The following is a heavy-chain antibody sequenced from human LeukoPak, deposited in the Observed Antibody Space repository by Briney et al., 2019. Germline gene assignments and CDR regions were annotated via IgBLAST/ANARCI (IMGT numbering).Heavy chain of an antibody. Sequence: GGSLRLSCAASGFTFSSYDMTWVRQAPGKGLEWVSYIGSSGSIIYYADSVKGRFTISRDNAKNSLYLQMNSLRAEDTAVYYCARGDYGGDYFDYWGQGTLVTVSS. D-gene: IGHD4-23*01. CDR1: GFTFSSYD. J-gene: IGHJ4*02. V-gene: IGHV3-48*03. CDR2: IGSSGSII. CDR3: ARGDYGGDYFDY.